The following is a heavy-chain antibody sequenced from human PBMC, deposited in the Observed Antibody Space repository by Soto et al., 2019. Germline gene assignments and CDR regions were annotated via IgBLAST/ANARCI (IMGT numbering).Heavy chain of an antibody. CDR3: AKGSWVHHGSEGGNWLDP. V-gene: IGHV3-23*01. CDR2: ISHSGSST. D-gene: IGHD3-10*01. J-gene: IGHJ5*02. CDR1: GVTFSNYA. Sequence: EVQFLESGGGLVQPGGSLRLSCAAPGVTFSNYAMNWVRQAPGKGLEWVSGISHSGSSTYYADSVKGRFTISRDNSKNTLFLQMNSLTAEDTAVYYCAKGSWVHHGSEGGNWLDPWGQGTLVTVSS.